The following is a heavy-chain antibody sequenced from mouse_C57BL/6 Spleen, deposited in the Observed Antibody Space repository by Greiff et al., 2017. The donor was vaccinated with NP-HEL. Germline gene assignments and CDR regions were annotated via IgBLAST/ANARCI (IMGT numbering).Heavy chain of an antibody. CDR2: IYPSDSET. V-gene: IGHV1-61*01. D-gene: IGHD1-1*01. Sequence: QVQLQQPGAELVRPGSSVKLSCKASGYTFTSYWMDWVKQRPGQGLEWIGNIYPSDSETHYNQKFKDKATLTVDKSSSTAYMQLSSLTSEDSAVYYCARPGSSYDYAMDYWGQGTSVTVSS. CDR1: GYTFTSYW. J-gene: IGHJ4*01. CDR3: ARPGSSYDYAMDY.